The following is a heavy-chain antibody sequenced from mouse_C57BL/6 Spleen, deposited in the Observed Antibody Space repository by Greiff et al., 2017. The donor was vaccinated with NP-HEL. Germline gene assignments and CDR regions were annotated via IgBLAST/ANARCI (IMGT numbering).Heavy chain of an antibody. CDR3: ARGGKGAMDY. CDR1: GFTFSDYG. CDR2: ISSGSSTI. J-gene: IGHJ4*01. V-gene: IGHV5-17*01. Sequence: EVLLVESGGGLVKPGGSLKLSCAASGFTFSDYGMSWVRQAPEKGLEWVAYISSGSSTIYYADTVKGRFPISRDNAKNTLFLQSTRLRSEDTAMYYCARGGKGAMDYWGQGTSVTVSS.